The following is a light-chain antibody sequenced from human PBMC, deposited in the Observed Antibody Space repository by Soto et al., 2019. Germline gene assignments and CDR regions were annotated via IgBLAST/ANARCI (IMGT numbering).Light chain of an antibody. CDR2: AVT. Sequence: QSALARPPSASGSPGQSGRISCTGTIRDVGGYNYVAWYQQHPRKDPKLMIYAVTSRPSRVPDRLSGSTSGITAFLPVSGLQPGDQADHYYSSSAGSDAFVFGTGTKVTVL. V-gene: IGLV2-8*01. CDR3: SSSAGSDAFV. CDR1: IRDVGGYNY. J-gene: IGLJ1*01.